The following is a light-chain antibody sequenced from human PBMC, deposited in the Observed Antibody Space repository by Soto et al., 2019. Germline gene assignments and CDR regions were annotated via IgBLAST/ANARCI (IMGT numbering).Light chain of an antibody. CDR1: QRVSTF. CDR3: QQSHNWPRT. Sequence: EVLMTQSPATLSVSPGERATLSCRASQRVSTFLAWYQQRPGQAPRLLISEASNRATGIPARFSGSGSGTDFTLTISSLEPEDFAVYYCQQSHNWPRTFGQGTKVDIK. V-gene: IGKV3-11*01. CDR2: EAS. J-gene: IGKJ1*01.